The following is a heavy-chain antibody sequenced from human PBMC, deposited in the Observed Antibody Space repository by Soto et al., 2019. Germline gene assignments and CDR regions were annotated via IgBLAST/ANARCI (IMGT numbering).Heavy chain of an antibody. Sequence: QVHLVQSGPEVKKPGASVRVPCKASGYTFTSYGITWARQAPGQGLEWMGWISAHNGNTDYAQKLQGRVIVTRDTSTSTAYMELRSLRSDDTAVYYCARGRYGDYWGQGALVTVSS. CDR3: ARGRYGDY. J-gene: IGHJ4*02. CDR1: GYTFTSYG. CDR2: ISAHNGNT. D-gene: IGHD1-1*01. V-gene: IGHV1-18*01.